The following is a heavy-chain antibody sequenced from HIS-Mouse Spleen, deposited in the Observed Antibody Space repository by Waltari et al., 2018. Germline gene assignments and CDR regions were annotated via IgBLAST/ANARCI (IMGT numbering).Heavy chain of an antibody. D-gene: IGHD6-13*01. V-gene: IGHV4-39*07. J-gene: IGHJ2*01. CDR2: IAYSGRT. CDR3: AREIPYSSSWYDWYFDL. Sequence: QLQLQESGPGLVKPSETLSLTCTVSGGSIRSSSYYWGWIRQPPGKGLEWIGSIAYSGRTYYNPSLRRRVTRSVDTPKNQFSLKLSSVTAADTAVYYCAREIPYSSSWYDWYFDLWGRGTLVTVSS. CDR1: GGSIRSSSYY.